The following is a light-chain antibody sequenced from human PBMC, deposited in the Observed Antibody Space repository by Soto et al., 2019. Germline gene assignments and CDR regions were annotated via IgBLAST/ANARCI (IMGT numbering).Light chain of an antibody. CDR2: DAS. CDR3: QQYNSLHT. V-gene: IGKV3-15*01. Sequence: EIVMTQSPATLSVSPGERATLSCRASESIGSNLAWYQLKSGQAPRLLIYDASTRATGVPARFSGSGSATEFTLTISSLHSEDFAVYYCQQYNSLHTFGQGTKVEIK. J-gene: IGKJ2*01. CDR1: ESIGSN.